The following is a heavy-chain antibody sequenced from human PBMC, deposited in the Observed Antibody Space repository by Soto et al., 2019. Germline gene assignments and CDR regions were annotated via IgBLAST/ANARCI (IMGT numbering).Heavy chain of an antibody. D-gene: IGHD6-19*01. Sequence: QVQLVQSGAEVKKPGASMKVSCKASGYTFASYGISWVRQAPGQGLEWMGWISSYNGNTNYAQSLPGRVTMTTDTSTSTAYMELRSLRSDDTAVYYCARDLADFTAVYGSYFVYWGQGTLVTVSS. CDR2: ISSYNGNT. V-gene: IGHV1-18*01. J-gene: IGHJ4*02. CDR3: ARDLADFTAVYGSYFVY. CDR1: GYTFASYG.